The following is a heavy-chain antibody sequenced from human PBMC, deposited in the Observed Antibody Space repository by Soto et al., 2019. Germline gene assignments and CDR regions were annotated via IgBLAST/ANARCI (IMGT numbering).Heavy chain of an antibody. V-gene: IGHV1-69*13. D-gene: IGHD6-6*01. CDR1: GGTFSSYA. CDR2: IIPIFGTA. Sequence: SVKVSCKASGGTFSSYAISWVRQAPGQGLEWMGGIIPIFGTANYAQKFQGRVTITADESTSTAYMELSSLRSEDTAVYYCARDLTPAAEYSSSSYWFDPWGQGTLVTVSS. J-gene: IGHJ5*02. CDR3: ARDLTPAAEYSSSSYWFDP.